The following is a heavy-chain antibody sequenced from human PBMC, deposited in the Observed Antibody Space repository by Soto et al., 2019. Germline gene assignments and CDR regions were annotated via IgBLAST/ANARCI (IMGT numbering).Heavy chain of an antibody. V-gene: IGHV3-23*01. CDR3: AKDLCSSTSCYAVDY. CDR2: ISGSGGST. Sequence: GGSLRLSCAASGFTFSSYAMSWVRLAPGKGLEWVSAISGSGGSTYYADSVKGRFTISRDNSKNTLYLQMNSLRAEDTAVYYCAKDLCSSTSCYAVDYWGQGTLVTVSS. J-gene: IGHJ4*02. D-gene: IGHD2-2*01. CDR1: GFTFSSYA.